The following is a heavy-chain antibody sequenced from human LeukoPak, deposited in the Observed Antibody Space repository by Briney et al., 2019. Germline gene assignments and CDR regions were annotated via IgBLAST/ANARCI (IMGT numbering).Heavy chain of an antibody. D-gene: IGHD3-10*02. CDR2: INQDGTEK. CDR1: GFTFTTYW. J-gene: IGHJ6*04. Sequence: PGESLRLSCAASGFTFTTYWMSWIRQLPGKGQEWVANINQDGTEKYYVDSVKGRFTISRDNAKNSLYLQMNSLRAEDTAVYYCAELGITMIGGVWGKGTTVTISS. CDR3: AELGITMIGGV. V-gene: IGHV3-7*01.